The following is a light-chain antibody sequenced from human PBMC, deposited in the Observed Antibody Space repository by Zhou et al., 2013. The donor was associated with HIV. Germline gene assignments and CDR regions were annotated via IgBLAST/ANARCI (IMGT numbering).Light chain of an antibody. CDR3: QQYGGAFT. CDR2: GVS. J-gene: IGKJ4*01. CDR1: HIISSNF. Sequence: EIVLTQSPVTLSLSPGERATLSCRASHIISSNFLAWYQQKPGQAPRLLIYGVSNRATGIPDRFSGSGSGTDFTLTITRLEPEDFALYYCQQYGGAFTFGGGTKVEIK. V-gene: IGKV3-20*01.